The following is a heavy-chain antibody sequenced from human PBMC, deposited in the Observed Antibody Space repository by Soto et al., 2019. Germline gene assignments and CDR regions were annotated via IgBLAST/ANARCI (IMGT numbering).Heavy chain of an antibody. V-gene: IGHV1-3*01. Sequence: GASVKVSCKASGYTFTSYAMHWVRQAPGQRLEWMGWINAGNGNTKYSQKFQGRVTITRDTSASTAYMELSSLRSEDTAVYYCARDGGYYDFWSVYYTCYYYYYRMDVWGQGTTVTVSS. D-gene: IGHD3-3*01. CDR2: INAGNGNT. J-gene: IGHJ6*02. CDR3: ARDGGYYDFWSVYYTCYYYYYRMDV. CDR1: GYTFTSYA.